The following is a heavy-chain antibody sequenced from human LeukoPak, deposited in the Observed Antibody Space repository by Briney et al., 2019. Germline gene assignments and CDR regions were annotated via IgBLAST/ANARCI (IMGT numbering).Heavy chain of an antibody. CDR3: ARGKEYSSSSKRFDP. V-gene: IGHV3-11*01. J-gene: IGHJ5*02. CDR1: GFTFSDYY. CDR2: ISSSGSTI. Sequence: GGSLRLSCAASGFTFSDYYMSWIRQAPGKGLEWVSYISSSGSTIYYADSVKGRFTISRDNAKNSLYLQMNSLRAEDTAVYYCARGKEYSSSSKRFDPWGQGTLVTVSS. D-gene: IGHD6-6*01.